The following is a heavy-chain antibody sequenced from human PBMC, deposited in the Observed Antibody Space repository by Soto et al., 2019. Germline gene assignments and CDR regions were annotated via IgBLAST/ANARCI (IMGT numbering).Heavy chain of an antibody. CDR3: ARSELIVVVPAAILAPKPSYYMDV. V-gene: IGHV4-34*01. Sequence: SETLSLTCAVYGGSFSGYYWSWIRQPPGKGLERIGEINHNGSTNYNPSLKSRVTISVDTSKNQFSLKLSSVTAADTAVYYCARSELIVVVPAAILAPKPSYYMDVWGKGTTVTVSS. D-gene: IGHD2-2*01. J-gene: IGHJ6*03. CDR2: INHNGST. CDR1: GGSFSGYY.